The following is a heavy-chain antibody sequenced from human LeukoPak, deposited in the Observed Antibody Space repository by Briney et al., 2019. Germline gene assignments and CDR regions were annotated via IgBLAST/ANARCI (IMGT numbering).Heavy chain of an antibody. Sequence: GGSLRLSCAASAFTFSSYGMHWVRQAPGKGLEWVAFIRYDGSNKYYADSVKGRFTISRDNSRNTLYLQMNSLRAEDTAVYYCAKEGFSRGYYYYYYMDVWGKGTTVTVSS. V-gene: IGHV3-30*02. CDR3: AKEGFSRGYYYYYYMDV. CDR2: IRYDGSNK. J-gene: IGHJ6*03. CDR1: AFTFSSYG. D-gene: IGHD6-13*01.